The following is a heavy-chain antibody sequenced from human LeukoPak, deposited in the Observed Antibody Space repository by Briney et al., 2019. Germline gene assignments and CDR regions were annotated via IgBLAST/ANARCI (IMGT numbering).Heavy chain of an antibody. CDR1: GFTFSSYG. CDR2: IRYDGSNK. J-gene: IGHJ4*02. CDR3: AKDPYGSGSYDLVY. D-gene: IGHD3-10*01. V-gene: IGHV3-30*02. Sequence: PGGSLRLSCAASGFTFSSYGMHWDRQATGKGLEWVAFIRYDGSNKYYADSVKGRFTISRDNSKNTLYLQMNSLRAEDTAVYYCAKDPYGSGSYDLVYWGQGTLVTVSS.